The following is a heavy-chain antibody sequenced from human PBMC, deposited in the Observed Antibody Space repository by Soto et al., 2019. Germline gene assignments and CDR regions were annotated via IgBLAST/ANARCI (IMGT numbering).Heavy chain of an antibody. CDR2: IYSSGST. CDR1: GDTVSSDNCY. D-gene: IGHD5-18*01. V-gene: IGHV4-61*01. Sequence: PSETLSLTCTVSGDTVSSDNCYGTWIRQPPGKGLEWIGYIYSSGSTNYNPSLKSRVTISVDTSRNQFSLKLTSVTAADTAVYYCARDIRGYSRAFDYWGQGTLVTVSS. J-gene: IGHJ4*02. CDR3: ARDIRGYSRAFDY.